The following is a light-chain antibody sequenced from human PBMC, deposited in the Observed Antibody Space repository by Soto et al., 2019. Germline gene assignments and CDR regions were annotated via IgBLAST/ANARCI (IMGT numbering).Light chain of an antibody. V-gene: IGKV3-15*01. J-gene: IGKJ4*01. Sequence: EIVMTQSPATLSVSPGERASLSCRASQSVSTNLAWYQQKPAQAPRLLIYGASTRATGIPGRFSGGGSGTEFTLTISSLQSADFVVYYCQQYNDWPLTFGGGTKVEIK. CDR1: QSVSTN. CDR3: QQYNDWPLT. CDR2: GAS.